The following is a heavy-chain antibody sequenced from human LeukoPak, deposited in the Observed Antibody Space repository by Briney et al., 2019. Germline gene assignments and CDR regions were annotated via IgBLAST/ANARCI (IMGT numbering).Heavy chain of an antibody. CDR3: ARGLGGYDLNY. CDR2: INPNSGGT. J-gene: IGHJ4*02. Sequence: ASVKVSCKASGYTFTSYDINWVRQAPGQGLEWMGWINPNSGGTNYAQKFQGRVTMTRDTSISTAYMELSRLRSDDTAVYYCARGLGGYDLNYWGQGTLVTVSS. V-gene: IGHV1-2*02. CDR1: GYTFTSYD. D-gene: IGHD5-12*01.